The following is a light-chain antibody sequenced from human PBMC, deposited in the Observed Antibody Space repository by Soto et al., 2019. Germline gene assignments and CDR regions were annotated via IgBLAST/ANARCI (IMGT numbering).Light chain of an antibody. CDR2: DVS. Sequence: QSALTQPASVSGSPGQSIAISCTGTSSDVGAYNSVSWYQQHPGRAPKLMIHDVSNRPSGVSNRFSGSKSGNTASLTISGLQAEDEADYYCSSYTSSSTYVFGTGNKLTVL. CDR3: SSYTSSSTYV. CDR1: SSDVGAYNS. V-gene: IGLV2-14*03. J-gene: IGLJ1*01.